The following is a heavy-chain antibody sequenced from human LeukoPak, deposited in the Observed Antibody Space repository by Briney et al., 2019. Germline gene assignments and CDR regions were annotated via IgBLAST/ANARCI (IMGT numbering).Heavy chain of an antibody. CDR1: GFTVSSNS. CDR2: IYSDNT. V-gene: IGHV3-53*01. D-gene: IGHD6-19*01. J-gene: IGHJ4*02. CDR3: VAGNGWLGDY. Sequence: PGGSLRLSCTVSGFTVSSNSMSWVRQAPGKGLEWVSFIYSDNTHYSDSVKGRFTISRDNSKNTLYLQMNSLRAEDTAVYYCVAGNGWLGDYWGQGTLVTVSS.